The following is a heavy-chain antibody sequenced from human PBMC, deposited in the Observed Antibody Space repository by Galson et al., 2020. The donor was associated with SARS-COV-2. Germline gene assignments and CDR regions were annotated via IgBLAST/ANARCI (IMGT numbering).Heavy chain of an antibody. CDR3: ARGPVAGTGI. D-gene: IGHD6-19*01. Sequence: SETLSLTCTVSGASVTGTTYYWNWIRQPAGNGLEWIGHIYSSGSANYNPSLKSRATISVDTSKSHFSLKLSSVTAADTATYYCARGPVAGTGIWGRGTLVTVSS. J-gene: IGHJ4*02. CDR2: IYSSGSA. V-gene: IGHV4-61*09. CDR1: GASVTGTTYY.